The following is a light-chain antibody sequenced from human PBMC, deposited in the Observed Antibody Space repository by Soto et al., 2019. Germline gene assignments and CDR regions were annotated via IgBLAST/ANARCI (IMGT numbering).Light chain of an antibody. CDR1: QSIGTW. V-gene: IGKV1-5*01. CDR3: QRYDNLPIT. CDR2: DAS. Sequence: DIQMSQSPSTLSASMGDRVTITCRASQSIGTWLAWYQHRPGKAPSLLIYDASTLRSGVPSRFSGSGSGTDFTFTISSLHPEDIATYYCQRYDNLPITFGQGTRLEIK. J-gene: IGKJ5*01.